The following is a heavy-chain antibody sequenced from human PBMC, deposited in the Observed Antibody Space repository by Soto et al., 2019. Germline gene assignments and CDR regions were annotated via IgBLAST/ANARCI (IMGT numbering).Heavy chain of an antibody. J-gene: IGHJ5*02. CDR2: IYYSGSN. CDR3: ATSNWVDP. Sequence: QLQLQESGPGLVKPSETLSLTCTVSGGSISSRGYYWGWIRQPPGKGLEWIGTIYYSGSNYYNPTLKSRVTITVDTSKHQISLKLSSVTAAYTDVYSWATSNWVDPWGQGTLVTVSS. CDR1: GGSISSRGYY. V-gene: IGHV4-39*01.